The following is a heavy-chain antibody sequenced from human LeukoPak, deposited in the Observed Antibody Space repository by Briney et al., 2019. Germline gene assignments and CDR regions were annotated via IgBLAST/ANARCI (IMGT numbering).Heavy chain of an antibody. CDR2: INSDGSTT. D-gene: IGHD2/OR15-2a*01. V-gene: IGHV3-74*01. CDR3: ARAARADCTSPTCHSWLAP. Sequence: GGSLRLSCAASGFTLSNSWVHWVRQAPGKGLVWVSRINSDGSTTTYADSVKGRFTISRDNAKNTLYLQMNSLRAEDTAVYYCARAARADCTSPTCHSWLAPWGQGTQVTVSS. CDR1: GFTLSNSW. J-gene: IGHJ5*02.